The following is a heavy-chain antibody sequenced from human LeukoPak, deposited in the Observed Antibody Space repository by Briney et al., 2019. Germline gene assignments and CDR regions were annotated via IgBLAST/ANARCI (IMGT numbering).Heavy chain of an antibody. Sequence: ASVKVSCKASGYTFTGYYMHWVRQAPGKGLEWMGGFDPEDGETFYAQKFQGRVTMTEDTSTDTAYMELSSLRSEDTAVYYCSTDYYYDSSGSYYTVDYWGQGTLVTVSS. V-gene: IGHV1-24*01. CDR1: GYTFTGYY. CDR2: FDPEDGET. J-gene: IGHJ4*02. D-gene: IGHD3-22*01. CDR3: STDYYYDSSGSYYTVDY.